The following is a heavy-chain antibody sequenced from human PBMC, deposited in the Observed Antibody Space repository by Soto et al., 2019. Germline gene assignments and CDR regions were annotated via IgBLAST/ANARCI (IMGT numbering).Heavy chain of an antibody. D-gene: IGHD3-9*01. CDR2: IIPIFGTA. CDR3: ARDYILTGYKDYYYYNGMDV. V-gene: IGHV1-69*01. J-gene: IGHJ6*02. Sequence: QVQLVQSGAEVKKPGSSVKVSCKASGGTFSSYAISWVRQAPGQGLEWMGGIIPIFGTANYAQKFQGRVTISADESTSTAYMELSSLRSEDTAVYDWARDYILTGYKDYYYYNGMDVWGQGTTVTVSS. CDR1: GGTFSSYA.